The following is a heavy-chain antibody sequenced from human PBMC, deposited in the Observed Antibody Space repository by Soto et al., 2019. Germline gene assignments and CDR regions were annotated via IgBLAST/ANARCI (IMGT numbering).Heavy chain of an antibody. D-gene: IGHD2-2*01. CDR2: IYYSGST. Sequence: QVQLQESGPGLVKPSQTLSLTCTVSGGSISSGGYYWIWSRQHPGKGLEWIGYIYYSGSTYYNPSLKSRVTISVDTYKNQFSLKLSSVTAADTAVYYCARSSSYGMDVWGHGTTVTVSS. CDR1: GGSISSGGYY. V-gene: IGHV4-31*03. J-gene: IGHJ6*02. CDR3: ARSSSYGMDV.